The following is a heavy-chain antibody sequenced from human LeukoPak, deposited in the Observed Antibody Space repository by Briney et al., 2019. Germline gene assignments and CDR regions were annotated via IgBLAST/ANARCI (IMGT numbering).Heavy chain of an antibody. D-gene: IGHD2-2*02. CDR2: IKQDGSDK. CDR3: ARGYMTADY. J-gene: IGHJ4*02. Sequence: GGSLRLSCAASGFTFSKYAMSWVRQAPGKGLEWVASIKQDGSDKYYVDSVRGRFTISRDNAENSLYLQMSSLRAGDTAVYYCARGYMTADYWGQGSLVTVSS. CDR1: GFTFSKYA. V-gene: IGHV3-7*03.